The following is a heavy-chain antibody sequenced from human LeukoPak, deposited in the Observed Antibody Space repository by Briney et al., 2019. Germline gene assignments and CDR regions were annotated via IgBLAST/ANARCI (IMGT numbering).Heavy chain of an antibody. CDR2: IYSGGST. D-gene: IGHD4-11*01. CDR3: ARDSNPEPYYYYGMDV. CDR1: GFTVSSNY. J-gene: IGHJ6*02. V-gene: IGHV3-66*02. Sequence: GGSLRLSCAASGFTVSSNYMSWVRQAPGKGLEWVSVIYSGGSTYYADSVKGRFTISRDNSKNTLYLQMNSLGAEDTAVYYCARDSNPEPYYYYGMDVWGQGTTVTVSS.